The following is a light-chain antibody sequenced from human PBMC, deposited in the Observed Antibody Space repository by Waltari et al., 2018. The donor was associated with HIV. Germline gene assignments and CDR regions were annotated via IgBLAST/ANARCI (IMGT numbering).Light chain of an antibody. CDR3: CSYAGSSTYV. CDR2: EVS. CDR1: SSDVGCHHL. V-gene: IGLV2-23*02. J-gene: IGLJ1*01. Sequence: SALTQPASVSGSPGPSITISCTGTSSDVGCHHLVPWYQQHPGKAPKLMIYEVSKRPSGVSNRFSGSKSGNTASLTSSGLQAEDEADYYCCSYAGSSTYVVGTGTKVTVL.